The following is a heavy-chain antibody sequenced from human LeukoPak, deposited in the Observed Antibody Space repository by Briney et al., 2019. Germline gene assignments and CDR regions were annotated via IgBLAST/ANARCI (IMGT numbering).Heavy chain of an antibody. V-gene: IGHV3-30*02. Sequence: GGSQRLSCASAGFRFSQQDMHWVRQAPGNGLERVACIRDDGSDKNYADSVKGRFTISRDNSGNTLYLQMGSLRGADTALYYCAKDRSPLHMDVWGNGTTVTISS. D-gene: IGHD6-19*01. CDR3: AKDRSPLHMDV. CDR2: IRDDGSDK. J-gene: IGHJ6*03. CDR1: GFRFSQQD.